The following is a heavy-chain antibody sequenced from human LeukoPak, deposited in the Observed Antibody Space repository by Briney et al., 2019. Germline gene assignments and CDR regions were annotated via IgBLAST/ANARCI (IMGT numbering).Heavy chain of an antibody. CDR3: VKGGWVHLLDY. J-gene: IGHJ4*02. CDR2: IKHDGSDQ. V-gene: IGHV3-7*01. Sequence: PGGSLRPSCAASGFTFRSYWMTWVRQAPGKGLEWVANIKHDGSDQYYVDSVKGRFTISRDNAKSSLYLQMSSLRAEDTAVYYCVKGGWVHLLDYWGQGTLVTVSS. CDR1: GFTFRSYW. D-gene: IGHD1-1*01.